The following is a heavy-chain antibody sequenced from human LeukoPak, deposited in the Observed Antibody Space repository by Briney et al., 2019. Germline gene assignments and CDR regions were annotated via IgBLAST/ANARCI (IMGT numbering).Heavy chain of an antibody. V-gene: IGHV3-74*01. D-gene: IGHD2-2*01. Sequence: GGSLRLSCAASGFTFSTYWMHWVRQAPGKGLVWVSRIDSDGSSTTYADSVKGRFTISRDNSKNTLYLQMNSLRAEDTAVYYCAKDPGYCSSTSCRGGYWGQGTLVTVSS. CDR2: IDSDGSST. CDR3: AKDPGYCSSTSCRGGY. CDR1: GFTFSTYW. J-gene: IGHJ4*02.